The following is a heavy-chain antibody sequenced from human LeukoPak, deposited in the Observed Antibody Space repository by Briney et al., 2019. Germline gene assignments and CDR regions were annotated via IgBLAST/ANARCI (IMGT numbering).Heavy chain of an antibody. V-gene: IGHV1-24*01. CDR2: FDPEDGET. CDR3: ATGLLGGTWYYGAMDV. D-gene: IGHD3-10*01. Sequence: ASVRVSCKISRHSLTEMFMHWVRLAPGRGLEWMGTFDPEDGETTYAQRFQGGVTMTEDTSTDTAYIDLTSLTSEDTALYYCATGLLGGTWYYGAMDVWGQGTTVTVSS. CDR1: RHSLTEMF. J-gene: IGHJ6*02.